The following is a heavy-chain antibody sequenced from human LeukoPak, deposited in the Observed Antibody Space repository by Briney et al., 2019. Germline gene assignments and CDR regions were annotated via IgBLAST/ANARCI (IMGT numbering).Heavy chain of an antibody. CDR2: ISAYNGNT. CDR1: GYTFTSYG. V-gene: IGHV1-18*01. CDR3: ARVQGDSSGYYL. J-gene: IGHJ5*02. Sequence: ASVKVSCKASGYTFTSYGISWVRQAPGQGLEWMGWISAYNGNTNYAQKFQGRVTMTRDTSISTAYMELSRLRSDDTAVYYCARVQGDSSGYYLWGQGTLVTVSS. D-gene: IGHD3-22*01.